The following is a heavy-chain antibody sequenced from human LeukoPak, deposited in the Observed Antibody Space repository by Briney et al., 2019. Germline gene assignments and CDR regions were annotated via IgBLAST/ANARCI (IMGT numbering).Heavy chain of an antibody. V-gene: IGHV3-23*01. CDR2: ISGSGGST. D-gene: IGHD3-10*01. CDR1: GFTFSSYA. CDR3: AKGMVRGVSYYYMDV. Sequence: GGSLRLSCAASGFTFSSYAMSWVRQAPGKGLEWVSAISGSGGSTYYADSVKGRFTISRDNSKNTLYLQMNSLRAEDTAVYYCAKGMVRGVSYYYMDVWGKGTTVNVSS. J-gene: IGHJ6*03.